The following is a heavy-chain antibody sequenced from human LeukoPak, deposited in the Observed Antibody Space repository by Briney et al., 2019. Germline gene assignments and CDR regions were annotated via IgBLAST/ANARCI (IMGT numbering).Heavy chain of an antibody. CDR1: GFTFSSYW. V-gene: IGHV3-74*01. J-gene: IGHJ3*02. CDR2: INSDGSST. Sequence: AGSLRLSCAASGFTFSSYWMHWVRQAPGKGLVWVSRINSDGSSTSYADSVKGRFAISRDNAKNTLYLQMNSLRAEDTAVYYCARDLGGSYSSDAFDIWGQGTMVTVSS. CDR3: ARDLGGSYSSDAFDI. D-gene: IGHD1-26*01.